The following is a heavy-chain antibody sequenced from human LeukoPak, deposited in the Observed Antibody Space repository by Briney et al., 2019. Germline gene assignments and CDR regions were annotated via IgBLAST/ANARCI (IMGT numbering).Heavy chain of an antibody. Sequence: ASVKVSCKASGYTFTGYYMHWVRQAPGQGLEWMGWINPNSGGTNYAQKFQGRVTMTRDTSISTAYMELSRLRSDDTAVYYCAKDYYDSSGYCLYYYYGMDVWGQGTTVTVSS. J-gene: IGHJ6*02. CDR3: AKDYYDSSGYCLYYYYGMDV. CDR1: GYTFTGYY. CDR2: INPNSGGT. V-gene: IGHV1-2*02. D-gene: IGHD3-22*01.